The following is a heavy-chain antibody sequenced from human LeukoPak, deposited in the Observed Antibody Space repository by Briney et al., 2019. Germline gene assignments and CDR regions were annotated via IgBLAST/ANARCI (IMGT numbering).Heavy chain of an antibody. J-gene: IGHJ1*01. Sequence: ASVKVSCKASGYTFTSYGISWVRQAPGQGLEWMGWISAYNGNTNYAQKLQGRVTMTTDTSTSTAYVELRSLRSDDTAVYYCARDGAAAMEHFQHWGQGTLVTVSS. D-gene: IGHD2-2*01. CDR3: ARDGAAAMEHFQH. V-gene: IGHV1-18*01. CDR1: GYTFTSYG. CDR2: ISAYNGNT.